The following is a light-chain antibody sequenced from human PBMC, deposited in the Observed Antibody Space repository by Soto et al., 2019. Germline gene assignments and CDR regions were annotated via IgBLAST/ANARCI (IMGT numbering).Light chain of an antibody. Sequence: DIQMTQSPSSVSASVGDRVTITCRASQDIRNELAWYQHKPGRAPQRLIYVASTLQSGVPSRFSGSASGTEITLTISSLQPEDFATYYCLQHNNYPPLTFGGGTKVEIK. V-gene: IGKV1-17*01. CDR1: QDIRNE. CDR2: VAS. J-gene: IGKJ4*01. CDR3: LQHNNYPPLT.